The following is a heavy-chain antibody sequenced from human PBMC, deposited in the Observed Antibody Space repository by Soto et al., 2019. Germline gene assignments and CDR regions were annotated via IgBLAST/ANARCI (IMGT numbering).Heavy chain of an antibody. Sequence: GASVKVSCKASGYTFTSYAMHWVRQAPGQRLEWMGWINAGNGNTKYSQKFQGRVTITRDTSASTAYMEPSSLRSEDTAVYYCARVRNPGIVVLVAATDNWFDPWGQGSLVTVSS. CDR2: INAGNGNT. D-gene: IGHD2-15*01. CDR3: ARVRNPGIVVLVAATDNWFDP. V-gene: IGHV1-3*01. CDR1: GYTFTSYA. J-gene: IGHJ5*02.